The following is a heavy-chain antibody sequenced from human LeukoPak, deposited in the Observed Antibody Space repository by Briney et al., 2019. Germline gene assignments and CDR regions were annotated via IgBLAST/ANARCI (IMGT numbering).Heavy chain of an antibody. V-gene: IGHV3-23*01. CDR2: ISGSGGST. CDR1: GFTFSSYA. J-gene: IGHJ4*02. CDR3: ATSLSTGTTTYDY. Sequence: PGGSLRLSCTASGFTFSSYAMSWVRQAPGKGLEWVSAISGSGGSTYYADSVKGRFTISRDNSKNTLYLQMNSLRAEDTAVYYCATSLSTGTTTYDYWGQGTLVTVSS. D-gene: IGHD1-7*01.